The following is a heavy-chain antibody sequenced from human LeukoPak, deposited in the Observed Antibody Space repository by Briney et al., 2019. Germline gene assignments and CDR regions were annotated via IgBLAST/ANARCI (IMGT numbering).Heavy chain of an antibody. Sequence: PGGSLRLSCAASGFTFSSYAMSWVRQAPGKGLEWVSAISGSGGSTYYADSVKGRFTISRDSAKNSLYLQMNSLRAEDTAVYYCARASPYSSSWYDAFDIWGQGTMVTVSS. CDR2: ISGSGGST. D-gene: IGHD6-13*01. V-gene: IGHV3-23*01. CDR1: GFTFSSYA. CDR3: ARASPYSSSWYDAFDI. J-gene: IGHJ3*02.